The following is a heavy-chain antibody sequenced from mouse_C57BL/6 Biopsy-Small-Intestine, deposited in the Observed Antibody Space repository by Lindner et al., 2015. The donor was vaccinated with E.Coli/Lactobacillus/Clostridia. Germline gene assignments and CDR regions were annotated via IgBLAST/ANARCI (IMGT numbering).Heavy chain of an antibody. CDR2: FNPDSGMA. CDR1: GYTFSNYA. CDR3: ARESDVEMAANLDY. J-gene: IGHJ4*01. Sequence: SVKVPCKTSGYTFSNYAIHWVRQTPGHRLEWMGYFNPDSGMAYFPQKFKGRVTMTSDTSIATAYMELARLTSDDTAIYYCARESDVEMAANLDYWGQGTLVTVSS. V-gene: IGHV1-18*01. D-gene: IGHD1-3*01.